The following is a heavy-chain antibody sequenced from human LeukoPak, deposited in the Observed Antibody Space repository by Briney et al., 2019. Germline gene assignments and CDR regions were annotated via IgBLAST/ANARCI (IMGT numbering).Heavy chain of an antibody. D-gene: IGHD3-3*01. CDR2: IHATSGIR. J-gene: IGHJ6*02. Sequence: GGSLRLSCAGSGFSIYDYAMSWVRQAPGKGLEWVSDIHATSGIRYYADSVKGRFTISRDNSKNTLFLQMNRLRADDTAVYFCARDSNFYDSLTFYAMDVWGQGTTVTVSS. CDR1: GFSIYDYA. CDR3: ARDSNFYDSLTFYAMDV. V-gene: IGHV3-23*01.